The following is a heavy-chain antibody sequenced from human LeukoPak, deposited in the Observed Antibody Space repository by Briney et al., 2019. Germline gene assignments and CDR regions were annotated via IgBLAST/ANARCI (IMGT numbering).Heavy chain of an antibody. D-gene: IGHD1-1*01. Sequence: GGSLRLSCAASGFTVGSNYMSWVRQAPGKGLEWVSVIYSGGSTYYADSVKGRFTISRDNSKNTLYLQMNSLRAEDTAVYYCARDPRRVYGMDVWGQGTTVTVSS. CDR2: IYSGGST. J-gene: IGHJ6*02. CDR3: ARDPRRVYGMDV. CDR1: GFTVGSNY. V-gene: IGHV3-66*01.